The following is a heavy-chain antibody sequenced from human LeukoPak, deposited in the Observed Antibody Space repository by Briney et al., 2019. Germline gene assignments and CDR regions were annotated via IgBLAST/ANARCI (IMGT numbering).Heavy chain of an antibody. D-gene: IGHD2-21*02. V-gene: IGHV3-23*01. J-gene: IGHJ3*02. CDR1: GFTFSTYA. Sequence: PGGSLRLSCAASGFTFSTYAMGWVRQAPGKGLEWVSAISGSGGSTYYADSVKGRFTISRDNSKNTLYLQMNSLRAEDTAAYYCAKDQVVTTGRDAFDIWGQGTMVTVSS. CDR2: ISGSGGST. CDR3: AKDQVVTTGRDAFDI.